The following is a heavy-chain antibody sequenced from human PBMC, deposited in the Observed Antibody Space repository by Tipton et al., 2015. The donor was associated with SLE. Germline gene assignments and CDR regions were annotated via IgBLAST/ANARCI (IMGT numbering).Heavy chain of an antibody. D-gene: IGHD2-15*01. CDR2: IHYSGST. CDR3: AREGCSGGSCYDY. V-gene: IGHV4-59*12. CDR1: GGSISSYY. J-gene: IGHJ4*02. Sequence: TLSLTCTVSGGSISSYYWSWIRQPPGKGLEWIGYIHYSGSTYYNPSLKSRITISVDTSKNQFSLRLSSVTAADTAFYYCAREGCSGGSCYDYWGQGTQVTVSS.